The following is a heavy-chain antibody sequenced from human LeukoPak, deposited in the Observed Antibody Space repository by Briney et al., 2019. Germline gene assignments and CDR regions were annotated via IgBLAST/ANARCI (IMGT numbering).Heavy chain of an antibody. CDR1: GYTFTSCG. CDR3: ARDLCVGQFDP. J-gene: IGHJ5*02. D-gene: IGHD3-10*02. Sequence: ASVKVSCKTSGYTFTSCGISWVRQAPGQGLEWMGWISAQNGDIDYAQKFQGRVTLTTDTSTSTAYMELRSLRYDDTAIYYCARDLCVGQFDPWGQGTLVTVSS. V-gene: IGHV1-18*01. CDR2: ISAQNGDI.